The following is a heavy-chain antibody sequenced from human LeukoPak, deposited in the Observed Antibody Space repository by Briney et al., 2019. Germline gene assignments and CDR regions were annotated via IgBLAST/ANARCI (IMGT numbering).Heavy chain of an antibody. D-gene: IGHD3-10*01. CDR2: IYYSGST. CDR3: ARPRAMVRGVIMGFDP. Sequence: PSETLSLTCTVSGGSISSYYWSWIRQPPGKGLEWIGYIYYSGSTNYNPSLKSRVTISVDTSKNQFSLKLSSVTAADTAVYYCARPRAMVRGVIMGFDPWGQGTLVTVSS. V-gene: IGHV4-59*08. CDR1: GGSISSYY. J-gene: IGHJ5*02.